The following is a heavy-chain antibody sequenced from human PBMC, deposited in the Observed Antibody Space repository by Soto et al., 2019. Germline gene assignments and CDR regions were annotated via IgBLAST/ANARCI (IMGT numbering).Heavy chain of an antibody. CDR1: GDSVSSNNAA. D-gene: IGHD3-3*01. Sequence: RSQTLSLTCAISGDSVSSNNAAWNWIRQSPSRGLEWLGRTYYRSKWYSDYAVFVKSRVSINPDTSKNQFSLQLSSVTPEDTAVYYCVRERGEEDYPDGSGYYYFDYWGQGALVTVSS. V-gene: IGHV6-1*01. CDR2: TYYRSKWYS. CDR3: VRERGEEDYPDGSGYYYFDY. J-gene: IGHJ4*02.